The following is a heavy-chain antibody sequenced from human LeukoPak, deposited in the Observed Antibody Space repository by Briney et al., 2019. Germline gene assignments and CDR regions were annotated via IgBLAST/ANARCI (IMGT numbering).Heavy chain of an antibody. CDR1: GYTFTSYD. Sequence: GASVKVSCKASGYTFTSYDINWVRQATGQGLEWMGWMNPNSGNTGYAQKFQGRVTITRNTSISTAYMELSSLRSEDAAVYYCARAGHPYCSGGSCTDNWFDPWGQGTLVTVSS. CDR3: ARAGHPYCSGGSCTDNWFDP. V-gene: IGHV1-8*03. CDR2: MNPNSGNT. J-gene: IGHJ5*02. D-gene: IGHD2-15*01.